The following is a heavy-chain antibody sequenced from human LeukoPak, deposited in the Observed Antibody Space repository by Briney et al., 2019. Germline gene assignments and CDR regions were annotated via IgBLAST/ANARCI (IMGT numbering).Heavy chain of an antibody. CDR2: ISATGYTT. J-gene: IGHJ4*02. D-gene: IGHD1-14*01. Sequence: GGSLRLSCAASGFILSTYAMSWVRQAPGKGLEWVSAISATGYTTYYADSVKGRFTISTDNSKSTVYLQMSSLRAEDTAVYYCARGGGHHHFDYWGQGTLVTVSS. CDR1: GFILSTYA. V-gene: IGHV3-23*01. CDR3: ARGGGHHHFDY.